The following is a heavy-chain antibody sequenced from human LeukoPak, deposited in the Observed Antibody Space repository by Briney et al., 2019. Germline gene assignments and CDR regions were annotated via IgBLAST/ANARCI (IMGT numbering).Heavy chain of an antibody. Sequence: PSETLSLTCIVSGGSISSSSYYSGWIRQPPGKGLEWIGSIYYSGSTYYNPSLKSRVTISVDTSKNQFSLKLSSVTAADTAVYYCVRLYGYNFAVSRKYFDYWGQGILVTVSS. J-gene: IGHJ4*02. V-gene: IGHV4-39*01. CDR3: VRLYGYNFAVSRKYFDY. CDR1: GGSISSSSYY. D-gene: IGHD5-24*01. CDR2: IYYSGST.